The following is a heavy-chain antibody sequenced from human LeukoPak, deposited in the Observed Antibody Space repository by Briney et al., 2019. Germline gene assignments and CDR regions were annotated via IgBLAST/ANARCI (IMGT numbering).Heavy chain of an antibody. CDR3: ARGSYYYDSSGSLDY. J-gene: IGHJ4*02. D-gene: IGHD3-22*01. CDR2: IWYDGSNK. Sequence: GALRLSCAASGFTFSSYGMHWGRQAPGKGLEWGAGIWYDGSNKYYVDSVKGRFTISRDNSKNTLYLQMNSLRAEDTAVYYCARGSYYYDSSGSLDYWGQGTLVTVSS. V-gene: IGHV3-33*01. CDR1: GFTFSSYG.